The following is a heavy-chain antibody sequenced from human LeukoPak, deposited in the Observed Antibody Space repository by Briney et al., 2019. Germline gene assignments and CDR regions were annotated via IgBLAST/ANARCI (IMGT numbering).Heavy chain of an antibody. J-gene: IGHJ3*02. CDR2: IIPIFGTA. CDR3: ARAYISSGYLAFDI. Sequence: SVTVSCQASGGTFSSYAISWVRQAPGQGRAWVGGIIPIFGTANYAQKFQGRVTITADKSTSTAYMELSSLRSEDTAVYYCARAYISSGYLAFDIWGQGTMVTVSS. V-gene: IGHV1-69*06. CDR1: GGTFSSYA. D-gene: IGHD3-22*01.